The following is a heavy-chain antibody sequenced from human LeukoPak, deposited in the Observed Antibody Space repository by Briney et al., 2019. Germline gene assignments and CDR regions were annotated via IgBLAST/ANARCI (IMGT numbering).Heavy chain of an antibody. CDR1: GGSISSYY. D-gene: IGHD6-19*01. CDR2: IYYSGST. Sequence: SETQSLTCTVSGGSISSYYWSWIRQPPGKGLEWIGHIYYSGSTYYNPSLKSRVTISVDTSKNQFSLKLSSVTAADTAVYSCARHSFSSGWKSFDYWGQGTLVTVSS. CDR3: ARHSFSSGWKSFDY. V-gene: IGHV4-59*04. J-gene: IGHJ4*02.